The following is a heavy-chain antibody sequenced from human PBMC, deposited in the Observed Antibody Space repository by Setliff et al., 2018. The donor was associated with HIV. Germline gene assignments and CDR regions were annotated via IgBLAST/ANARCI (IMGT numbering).Heavy chain of an antibody. D-gene: IGHD1-26*01. CDR2: IHTNTGDP. V-gene: IGHV7-4-1*02. Sequence: ASVKVSCKASGYTFTSYAVNWVRQAPGQGLEWVGWIHTNTGDPTYAQGFTGRFVFSFDTSVSTAYLQISGLKAEDTAVYYCATRGEQLYFYGMDVWGQGTTVTVXS. CDR3: ATRGEQLYFYGMDV. CDR1: GYTFTSYA. J-gene: IGHJ6*02.